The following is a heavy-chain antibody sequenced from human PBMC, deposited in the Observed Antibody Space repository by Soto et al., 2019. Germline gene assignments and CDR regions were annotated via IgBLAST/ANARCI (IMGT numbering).Heavy chain of an antibody. Sequence: QVQLVQSGAEVKKPGSSVKVSCKASGGTFSSYAISWVRQAPGQGLEWMGGIIPIFGTANYAQKFQGRVTSTADESTSTAYMERSSLRSEDTAGYYGARAMGISGFRYFSGGSCHYSYGMDVCGQGTKVTVSS. CDR2: IIPIFGTA. CDR1: GGTFSSYA. D-gene: IGHD2-15*01. J-gene: IGHJ6*02. V-gene: IGHV1-69*12. CDR3: ARAMGISGFRYFSGGSCHYSYGMDV.